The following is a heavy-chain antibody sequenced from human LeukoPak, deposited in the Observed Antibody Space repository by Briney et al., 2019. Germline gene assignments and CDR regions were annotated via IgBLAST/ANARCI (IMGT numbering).Heavy chain of an antibody. D-gene: IGHD5-18*01. V-gene: IGHV3-30*04. CDR2: ISYDGSNK. CDR3: ARLGGLYSYGASATVFRF. CDR1: GFTFSSYA. J-gene: IGHJ4*02. Sequence: GGSLRLSCAASGFTFSSYAMHWVRQAPGKGLEWVALISYDGSNKYYADSVKARFIISRDNSKNTVYLQMNSLRAEDTAVYYCARLGGLYSYGASATVFRFWGQGTLVTVSS.